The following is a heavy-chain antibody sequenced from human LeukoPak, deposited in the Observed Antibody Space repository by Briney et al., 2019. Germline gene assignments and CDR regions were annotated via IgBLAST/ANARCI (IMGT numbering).Heavy chain of an antibody. CDR3: AREMVAVAVRDAFDI. Sequence: AGGSLRLSCVASGFTFSSYAMTWVRQAPGKGLEWVSTISGSGGSTYYADSVKGRFTISRDNSKNTLYLQMNSLRAEDTAVYYCAREMVAVAVRDAFDIWGQGTMVTVSS. J-gene: IGHJ3*02. D-gene: IGHD6-19*01. V-gene: IGHV3-23*01. CDR1: GFTFSSYA. CDR2: ISGSGGST.